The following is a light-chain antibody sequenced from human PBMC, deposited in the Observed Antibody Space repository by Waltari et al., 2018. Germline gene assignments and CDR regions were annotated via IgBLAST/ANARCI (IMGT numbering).Light chain of an antibody. CDR2: DVT. V-gene: IGLV2-14*03. CDR3: SSYTGRSISVV. Sequence: QSALTQPASVSGSPGQSITISCTGTSSDVGGYNSVSWYQQHPGQAPKLMIYDVTSRPSAVSPRFSGSKSDNTASLTISGLQAEDEADYYCSSYTGRSISVVFGGGTKLTVL. J-gene: IGLJ2*01. CDR1: SSDVGGYNS.